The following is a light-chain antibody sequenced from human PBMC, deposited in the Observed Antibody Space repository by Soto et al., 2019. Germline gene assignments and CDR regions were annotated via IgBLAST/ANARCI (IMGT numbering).Light chain of an antibody. CDR1: QNIATW. V-gene: IGKV1-5*03. Sequence: DIQMTQTPSTLSASVGDRVTITCRASQNIATWLAWYQQKPGNAPKLQIYKASTLQNGVPSRFSGSGSGTEFTLTINSLQPDDFATYYYQQYSWFTTVGQGTKVDI. CDR2: KAS. CDR3: QQYSWFTT. J-gene: IGKJ1*01.